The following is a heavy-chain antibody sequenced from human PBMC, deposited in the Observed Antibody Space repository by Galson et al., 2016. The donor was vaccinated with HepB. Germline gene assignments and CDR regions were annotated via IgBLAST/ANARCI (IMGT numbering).Heavy chain of an antibody. CDR3: ARDRIVVVPPAIGGAYSGMDV. CDR2: IYSGGST. D-gene: IGHD2-2*01. CDR1: GFTVSSNY. J-gene: IGHJ6*04. V-gene: IGHV3-66*01. Sequence: SLRLSCAASGFTVSSNYMNWVRQAPGKGLEWVSVIYSGGSTYYADSVKGRFTISRDNSKNTLYLQMNSLRAEDTALYYCARDRIVVVPPAIGGAYSGMDVWGLGTTVTVSS.